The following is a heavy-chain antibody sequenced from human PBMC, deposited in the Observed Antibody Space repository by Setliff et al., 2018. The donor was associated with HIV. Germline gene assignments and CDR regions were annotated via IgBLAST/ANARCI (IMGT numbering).Heavy chain of an antibody. D-gene: IGHD3-10*01. CDR1: GASMSSGDYY. Sequence: SETLSLTCTVSGASMSSGDYYWSWIRQPPGKGLEWIGYIYYSGNSYYNPSLKSRVTLSVDTSKNQFSLKVNAVTAADTAVYYCAREVNIPVRGITDDAFDIWGQGTMVTVSS. V-gene: IGHV4-30-4*08. CDR3: AREVNIPVRGITDDAFDI. J-gene: IGHJ3*02. CDR2: IYYSGNS.